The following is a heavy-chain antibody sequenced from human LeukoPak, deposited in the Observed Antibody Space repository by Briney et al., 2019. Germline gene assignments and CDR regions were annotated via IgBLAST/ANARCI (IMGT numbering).Heavy chain of an antibody. D-gene: IGHD6-13*01. CDR3: ARSQLPGKIAAAGLFDY. V-gene: IGHV5-51*01. CDR2: IYPGDSDT. CDR1: GYSFTSYW. J-gene: IGHJ4*02. Sequence: GESLKISCKGSGYSFTSYWIGWVRQMPGKGLEWMGIIYPGDSDTRYSPSFQGQVTISADKSISTAYLQWGSLKASDTAMYYCARSQLPGKIAAAGLFDYWGQGTLVTVSS.